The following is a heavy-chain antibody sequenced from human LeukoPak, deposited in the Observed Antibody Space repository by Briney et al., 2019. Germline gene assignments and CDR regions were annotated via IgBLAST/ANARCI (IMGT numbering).Heavy chain of an antibody. V-gene: IGHV4-34*01. J-gene: IGHJ6*02. Sequence: SETLSLTCAVYGGSFSGYYWSWIRQPPGKGLEWIGEIYHSGSTNYNPSLKSRVTISVDKSKNQFSLKLSSVTAADTAVYYCARDLSLGVYYYGMDVWGQGTTVTVSS. CDR1: GGSFSGYY. CDR2: IYHSGST. D-gene: IGHD2-8*01. CDR3: ARDLSLGVYYYGMDV.